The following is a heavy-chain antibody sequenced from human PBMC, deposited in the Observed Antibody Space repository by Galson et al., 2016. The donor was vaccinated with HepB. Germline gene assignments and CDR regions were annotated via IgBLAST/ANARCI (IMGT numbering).Heavy chain of an antibody. Sequence: TLSLTCTVSGGSISSSSYYWGWIRQPPGKGLEWIGSIYYSGSTYYNPSLQSRVTISVDTSKNQFSLKMSPVTAADTAVYYCARRFRYTYGPPYGMDVWGQGTTVTVSS. CDR3: ARRFRYTYGPPYGMDV. J-gene: IGHJ6*02. V-gene: IGHV4-39*01. CDR2: IYYSGST. CDR1: GGSISSSSYY. D-gene: IGHD5-18*01.